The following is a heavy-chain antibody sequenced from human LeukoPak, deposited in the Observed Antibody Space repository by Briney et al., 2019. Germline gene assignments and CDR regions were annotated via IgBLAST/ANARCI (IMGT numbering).Heavy chain of an antibody. J-gene: IGHJ4*02. CDR2: INPNSGGT. D-gene: IGHD2-21*02. Sequence: ASVKVSCKASGYTFTGYYMHWVRQAPGQGLEWMGWINPNSGGTNYAQKFQGRVTVTRDTSISTAYMELSRLRSDDTAVYYCARRPAYCGGDCLDYWGQGTLVTVSS. CDR1: GYTFTGYY. V-gene: IGHV1-2*02. CDR3: ARRPAYCGGDCLDY.